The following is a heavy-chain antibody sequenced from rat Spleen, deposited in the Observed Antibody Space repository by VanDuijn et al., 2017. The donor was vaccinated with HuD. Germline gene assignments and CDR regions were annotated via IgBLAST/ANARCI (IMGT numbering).Heavy chain of an antibody. V-gene: IGHV2-63*01. J-gene: IGHJ2*01. D-gene: IGHD4-3*01. CDR3: ARYNSGFDY. CDR1: GFSLIRYN. CDR2: MRYNGDT. Sequence: QVQLKESGPGLVQPSQTLSLTCTVSGFSLIRYNVHWVRQPPGKGLEWMGRMRYNGDTSYNSALKSRLSISRDTSKNQVFLKMNSLQTDDTGTYYCARYNSGFDYWGQGVMVTVSS.